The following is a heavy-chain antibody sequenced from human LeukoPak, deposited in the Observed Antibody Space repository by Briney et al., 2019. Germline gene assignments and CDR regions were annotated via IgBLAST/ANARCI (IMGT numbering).Heavy chain of an antibody. D-gene: IGHD4-17*01. V-gene: IGHV1-46*01. CDR1: GYTFTSYY. CDR2: INPSGGTT. J-gene: IGHJ4*02. Sequence: ASVKVSCKASGYTFTSYYMHSVRQAPGQGLEGMGIINPSGGTTSYAHKLQGRVTMTRDKSTSTVYMELSSLRSEDTAVYYCARVGTTVTTAFDYWGQGTLVTVSS. CDR3: ARVGTTVTTAFDY.